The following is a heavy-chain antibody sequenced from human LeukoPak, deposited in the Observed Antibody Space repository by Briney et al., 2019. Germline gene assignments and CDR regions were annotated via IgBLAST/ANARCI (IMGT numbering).Heavy chain of an antibody. D-gene: IGHD3-10*01. CDR2: INPSGGST. V-gene: IGHV1-46*01. CDR3: ASRWFGEFTAGFDY. J-gene: IGHJ4*02. Sequence: GASVKVSCKASGYTLTTYYMHWVRQAPGQGLEWMGIINPSGGSTSYAQKFQGRVTMTRDTSTSTVYMELSSLRSEDTAVYYCASRWFGEFTAGFDYWGQGTLVTVSS. CDR1: GYTLTTYY.